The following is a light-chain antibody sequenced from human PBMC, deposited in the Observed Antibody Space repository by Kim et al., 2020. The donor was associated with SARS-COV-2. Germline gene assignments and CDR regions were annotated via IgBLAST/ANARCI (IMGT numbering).Light chain of an antibody. CDR2: EAS. CDR1: LYISNH. Sequence: ASVGDRVTITCRASLYISNHLAWYQQKPGKVPKLLIYEASTLQSGVPSRFSGSGSGTDFTLTISSLQPEDVATYYCQKYNNAPFTFGPGTKVDIK. J-gene: IGKJ3*01. CDR3: QKYNNAPFT. V-gene: IGKV1-27*01.